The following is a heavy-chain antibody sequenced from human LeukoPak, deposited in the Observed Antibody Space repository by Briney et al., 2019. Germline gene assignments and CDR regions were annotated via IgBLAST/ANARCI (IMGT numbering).Heavy chain of an antibody. CDR3: ARSPKDWLLEEAYCFDY. CDR1: GDSISSYY. CDR2: IYYSGSN. J-gene: IGHJ4*02. Sequence: SETLSLTCTVSGDSISSYYWSWIRQPPGQGLEWIGYIYYSGSNNYDPSLKSRVTISVDTSKNQFSLKLSSVTAADTAVYYCARSPKDWLLEEAYCFDYWGQGTLVTVSS. D-gene: IGHD3/OR15-3a*01. V-gene: IGHV4-59*01.